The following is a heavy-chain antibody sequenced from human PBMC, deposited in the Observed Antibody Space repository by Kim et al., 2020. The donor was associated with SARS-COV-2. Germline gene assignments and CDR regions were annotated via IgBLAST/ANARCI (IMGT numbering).Heavy chain of an antibody. V-gene: IGHV1-69*13. CDR3: ARDWSSSSPGGYFDY. J-gene: IGHJ4*02. Sequence: SVKVSCKASGGTFRSYAISWVRQAPGQGLEWMGGIIPIFGTANYAQKFQGRVTITADESTSTAYMELSSLRSEDTAVYYCARDWSSSSPGGYFDYWGQGTLVTVSS. CDR2: IIPIFGTA. D-gene: IGHD6-6*01. CDR1: GGTFRSYA.